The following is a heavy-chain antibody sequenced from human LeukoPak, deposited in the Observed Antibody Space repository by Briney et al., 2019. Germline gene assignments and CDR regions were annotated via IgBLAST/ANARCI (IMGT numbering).Heavy chain of an antibody. J-gene: IGHJ4*02. D-gene: IGHD3-10*01. CDR2: ISSSGSYI. Sequence: GGSLRLSCAASGFTFSSYTMNWVRQAPGKGLEWVSSISSSGSYIYYADSVKGRFTISRDNAENSLYLQMNSLRAEDTAVYYCARDIGEWFGERWAFDDYWGQGTLVTVSS. CDR3: ARDIGEWFGERWAFDDY. CDR1: GFTFSSYT. V-gene: IGHV3-21*01.